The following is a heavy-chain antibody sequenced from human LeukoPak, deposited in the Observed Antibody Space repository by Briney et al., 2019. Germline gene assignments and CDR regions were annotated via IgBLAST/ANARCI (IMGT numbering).Heavy chain of an antibody. CDR3: AKDSPDYRHFDY. V-gene: IGHV3-30*18. D-gene: IGHD4-11*01. Sequence: GMSLRLSCAASGFTFSSYGMHWVRQAPGKGLEWVAVMSYDGSNKYYADSVKGRFTISRDNSKNTLYLQMNSLRAEDTAVYYCAKDSPDYRHFDYWGQGTLVTVSS. J-gene: IGHJ4*02. CDR2: MSYDGSNK. CDR1: GFTFSSYG.